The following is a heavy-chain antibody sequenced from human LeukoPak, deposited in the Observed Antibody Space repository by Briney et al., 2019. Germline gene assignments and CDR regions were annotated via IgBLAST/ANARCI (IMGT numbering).Heavy chain of an antibody. CDR2: IYSGGST. V-gene: IGHV3-66*02. J-gene: IGHJ3*02. CDR1: GFTFSSNY. Sequence: GGSLRLSCAASGFTFSSNYMSWVRQAPGKGLEWVSVIYSGGSTYYADSVKGRFTISRDNSKNTLYLQMNSLRAEDTAVYYCARVSQLLWSGAFDIWGQGTMVTVSS. CDR3: ARVSQLLWSGAFDI. D-gene: IGHD2-2*01.